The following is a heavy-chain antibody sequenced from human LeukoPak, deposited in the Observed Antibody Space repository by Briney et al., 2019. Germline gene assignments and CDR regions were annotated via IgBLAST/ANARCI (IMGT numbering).Heavy chain of an antibody. V-gene: IGHV3-9*01. CDR2: ISWNSGSI. D-gene: IGHD6-13*01. CDR1: GSTFDDYA. CDR3: AKDISYSSSWSFDY. J-gene: IGHJ4*02. Sequence: PGRSLRLSCAASGSTFDDYAMHWVRQAPGKGLEWVSGISWNSGSIGYADSVKGRFTISRDNAKNPLYLQMNSLRAEDTALYYCAKDISYSSSWSFDYWGQGTLVTVSS.